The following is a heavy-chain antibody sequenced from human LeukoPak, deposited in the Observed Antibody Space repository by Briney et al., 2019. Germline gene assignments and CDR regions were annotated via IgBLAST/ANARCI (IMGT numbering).Heavy chain of an antibody. CDR3: ARDGLEGSIL. CDR2: IYNSGST. V-gene: IGHV4-59*01. CDR1: GGSISSYY. J-gene: IGHJ4*02. D-gene: IGHD5-24*01. Sequence: SETLSLTCTVSGGSISSYYWSWIRQPPGKGLEWIGYIYNSGSTTYNPSLKSRVTISVDTSKNQFSLRLRSVTAADTAVYYCARDGLEGSILWGQGTLVTVSS.